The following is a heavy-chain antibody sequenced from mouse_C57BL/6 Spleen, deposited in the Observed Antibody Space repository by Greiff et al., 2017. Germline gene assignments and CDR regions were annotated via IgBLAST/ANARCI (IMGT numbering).Heavy chain of an antibody. CDR3: ARLYGNPYYAMDY. V-gene: IGHV1-81*01. D-gene: IGHD2-1*01. Sequence: VQRVESGAELARPGASVKLSCKASGYTFTSYGISWVKQRTGQGLEWIGEIYPRSGNTYYNEKFKGKATLTADKSSSTAYMELRSLTSEDSAVYFCARLYGNPYYAMDYWGQGTSVTVSS. CDR1: GYTFTSYG. J-gene: IGHJ4*01. CDR2: IYPRSGNT.